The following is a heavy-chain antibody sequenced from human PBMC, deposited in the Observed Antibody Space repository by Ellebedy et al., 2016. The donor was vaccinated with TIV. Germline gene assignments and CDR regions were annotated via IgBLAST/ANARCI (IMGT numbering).Heavy chain of an antibody. V-gene: IGHV1-69*13. CDR3: ARSGTYYPSHFDP. D-gene: IGHD1-26*01. CDR1: GVTFSSYG. Sequence: SVKVSCKASGVTFSSYGISWVRQAPGQGLEWMGGISPMFGTTNYAQKFQGRVTITADESTSTAYMELNNLRSEDTAVYYCARSGTYYPSHFDPWGQGTRATVTS. J-gene: IGHJ5*02. CDR2: ISPMFGTT.